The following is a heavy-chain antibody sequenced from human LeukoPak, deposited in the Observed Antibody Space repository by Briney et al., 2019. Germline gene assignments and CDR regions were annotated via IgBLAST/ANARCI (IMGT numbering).Heavy chain of an antibody. J-gene: IGHJ5*02. D-gene: IGHD3-9*01. CDR3: ARAGAHYDILTGPQNWFDP. CDR2: IIPIFGTA. V-gene: IGHV1-69*13. Sequence: GASVKVSCKASGGTFSSYAISWVRQAPGQGLEWMGGIIPIFGTANYAQKFQGRVTITADESTSTAYMELSRLRSDDTAVYYCARAGAHYDILTGPQNWFDPWGQGTLVTVSS. CDR1: GGTFSSYA.